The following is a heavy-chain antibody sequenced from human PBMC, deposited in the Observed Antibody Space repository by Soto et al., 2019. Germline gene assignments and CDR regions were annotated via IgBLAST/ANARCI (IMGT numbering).Heavy chain of an antibody. CDR3: ASEWSSGYYYDYYYYGMDV. Sequence: SVKVSCKASGGTFSSYAISWVRQAPGQGLEWMGGIIPIFGTANYAQKFQGRVTITADESTSTAYMELSSLRSEDTAVYYCASEWSSGYYYDYYYYGMDVWSQGTTVTVSS. D-gene: IGHD3-22*01. V-gene: IGHV1-69*13. CDR1: GGTFSSYA. J-gene: IGHJ6*02. CDR2: IIPIFGTA.